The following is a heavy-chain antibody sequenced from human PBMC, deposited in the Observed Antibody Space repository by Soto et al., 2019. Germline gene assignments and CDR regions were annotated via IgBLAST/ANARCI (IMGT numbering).Heavy chain of an antibody. D-gene: IGHD6-19*01. CDR2: ISSSSSYI. J-gene: IGHJ4*02. CDR3: ARHGSRAVAVDY. CDR1: GFTFSSYS. V-gene: IGHV3-21*01. Sequence: GGSLRLSCAASGFTFSSYSMNWVRQAPGKGLEWVSSISSSSSYIYYADSVKGRFTISRDNAKNSLYLQMNSLRAEDTAVYYCARHGSRAVAVDYWGQGTLVTVSS.